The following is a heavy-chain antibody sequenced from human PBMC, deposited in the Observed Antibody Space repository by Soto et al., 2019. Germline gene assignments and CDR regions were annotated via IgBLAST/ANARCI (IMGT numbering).Heavy chain of an antibody. CDR2: IYHTGTT. J-gene: IGHJ4*02. CDR1: GGSISSSNL. CDR3: ARSPRSISAGGIDY. D-gene: IGHD6-13*01. V-gene: IGHV4-4*02. Sequence: PSETLSLTCAVSGGSISSSNLWTWVRQPPGKGLEWIGEIYHTGTTNYKPSLKSRVTISVDKSKNHFSLKLSSVTAADTAVYYCARSPRSISAGGIDYWGQGILVTVSS.